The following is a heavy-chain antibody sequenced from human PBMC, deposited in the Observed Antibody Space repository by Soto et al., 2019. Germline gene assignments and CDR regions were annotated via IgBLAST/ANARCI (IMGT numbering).Heavy chain of an antibody. J-gene: IGHJ4*02. V-gene: IGHV4-30-2*01. Sequence: SETLSLTCAVSGGSISSGGYSWSWIRQPPGKGLEWIGYIYHSGSTYYNPSLKSRVTISVDRSKNQFSLKLSSVTAADTAVYYCARDLPLDYWGQGTLVTVSS. CDR2: IYHSGST. CDR3: ARDLPLDY. CDR1: GGSISSGGYS.